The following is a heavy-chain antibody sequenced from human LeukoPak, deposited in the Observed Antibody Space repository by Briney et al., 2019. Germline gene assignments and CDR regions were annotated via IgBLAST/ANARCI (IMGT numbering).Heavy chain of an antibody. D-gene: IGHD6-19*01. Sequence: PGGSLTLSCAASGFIFSRYWMSWVRQPPGKGLEWVAYIKPDGSEKYYVDSVKGRFTISRDNAKNSLYLQMNSLRDDDTAVYYCTRDRVAGFWGQGTLVAVSS. CDR2: IKPDGSEK. CDR1: GFIFSRYW. CDR3: TRDRVAGF. V-gene: IGHV3-7*01. J-gene: IGHJ4*02.